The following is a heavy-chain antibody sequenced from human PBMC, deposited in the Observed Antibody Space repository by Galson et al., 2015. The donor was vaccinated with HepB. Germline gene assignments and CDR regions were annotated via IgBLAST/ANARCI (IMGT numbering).Heavy chain of an antibody. CDR2: IRSTAYGGAT. CDR1: GFTFGDHA. Sequence: SLRLSCAASGFTFGDHAMSWVRQVPGKGLEWVAFIRSTAYGGATEYAASVKGRFTISRDDSKSIAYLQMNSLKTEDTAVYYCARGAALRFLEWLLFGYYFDYWGQGTQVTVSS. D-gene: IGHD3-3*01. V-gene: IGHV3-49*04. J-gene: IGHJ4*02. CDR3: ARGAALRFLEWLLFGYYFDY.